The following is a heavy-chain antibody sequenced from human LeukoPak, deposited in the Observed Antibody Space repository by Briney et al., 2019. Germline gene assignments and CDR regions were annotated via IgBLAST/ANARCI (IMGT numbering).Heavy chain of an antibody. V-gene: IGHV4-34*01. CDR2: INHSGST. J-gene: IGHJ4*02. CDR3: ASTRAYCGGGSCYSPLSDY. D-gene: IGHD2-15*01. Sequence: PSETLSLTCAVYGGSFSGYYWSWIRQPPGKGLEWIGEINHSGSTNYNPSLKSRVTISVDTSKNQFSLKLSSVTAADTAVYYCASTRAYCGGGSCYSPLSDYWGQGTLVTVSS. CDR1: GGSFSGYY.